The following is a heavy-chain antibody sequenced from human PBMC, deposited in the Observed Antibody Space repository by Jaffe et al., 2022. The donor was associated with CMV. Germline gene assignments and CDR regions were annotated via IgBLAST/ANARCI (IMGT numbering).Heavy chain of an antibody. J-gene: IGHJ6*02. CDR3: ARDSPWGPGVGAKYYYYGMDV. Sequence: QVQLVQSGAEVKKPGSSVKVSCKASGGTFSSYAISWVRQAPGQGLEWMGGIIPIFGTANYAQKFQGRVTITADESTSTAYMELSSLRSEDTAVYYCARDSPWGPGVGAKYYYYGMDVWGQGTTVTVSS. CDR1: GGTFSSYA. CDR2: IIPIFGTA. D-gene: IGHD7-27*01. V-gene: IGHV1-69*01.